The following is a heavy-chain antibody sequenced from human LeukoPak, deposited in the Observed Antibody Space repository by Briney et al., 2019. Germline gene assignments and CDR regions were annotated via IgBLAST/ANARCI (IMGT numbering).Heavy chain of an antibody. J-gene: IGHJ4*02. V-gene: IGHV5-51*01. CDR2: IYPSDSDT. D-gene: IGHD2-21*02. CDR1: GYRFTSYW. CDR3: ARVNPYCGGDCYYFDY. Sequence: GESLKISCKGSGYRFTSYWIGWVRQMPGKGLEWMGIIYPSDSDTRNSPSFQGQVTISADKSISTAYLQWSSLKASDTAMYYCARVNPYCGGDCYYFDYWGQGTLVSVSS.